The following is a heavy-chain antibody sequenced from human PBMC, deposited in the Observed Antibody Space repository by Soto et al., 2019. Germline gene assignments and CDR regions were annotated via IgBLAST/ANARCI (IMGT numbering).Heavy chain of an antibody. J-gene: IGHJ4*02. CDR1: GFTFSSYS. CDR2: ISSSSSYI. CDR3: ARDPDKVVGTADYFDY. D-gene: IGHD2-15*01. V-gene: IGHV3-21*01. Sequence: EVQLVESGGGLVKPGGSLKLSCAASGFTFSSYSMNWVRQAPGKGLEWVSCISSSSSYIYYADSVKGRFTISRDNDKNSLYLQMNSLGAVDTAVYYCARDPDKVVGTADYFDYWGQGTPVIVSS.